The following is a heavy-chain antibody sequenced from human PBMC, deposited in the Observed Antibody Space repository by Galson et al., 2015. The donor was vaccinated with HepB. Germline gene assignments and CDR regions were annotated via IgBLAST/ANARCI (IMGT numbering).Heavy chain of an antibody. J-gene: IGHJ5*02. CDR3: ARDGWSSSFYNWFDP. V-gene: IGHV1-69*13. CDR2: IIPMFGIA. D-gene: IGHD6-13*01. Sequence: SVKVSCKASGGIFSSYAISWVRQAPGQGLEWMGGIIPMFGIANYAQKFQGRVTITADESTSTAYMELSSLRSEDTAVYYCARDGWSSSFYNWFDPWGQGTLVTVSS. CDR1: GGIFSSYA.